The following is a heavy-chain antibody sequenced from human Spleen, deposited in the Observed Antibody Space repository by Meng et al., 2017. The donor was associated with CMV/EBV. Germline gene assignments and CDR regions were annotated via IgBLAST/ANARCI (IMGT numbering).Heavy chain of an antibody. CDR1: GFTVTSYY. J-gene: IGHJ5*02. Sequence: VHLEVSGGGLIQPGGSLRPSCAASGFTVTSYYMHWVRQAPGKGLEWVSVIYSSGRTYYADSEKGRFTISRDNSKNTVDLQMNTLRAEDTAIYYCVRGPLLGWFDPWGQGALVTVSS. CDR2: IYSSGRT. V-gene: IGHV3-53*01. CDR3: VRGPLLGWFDP.